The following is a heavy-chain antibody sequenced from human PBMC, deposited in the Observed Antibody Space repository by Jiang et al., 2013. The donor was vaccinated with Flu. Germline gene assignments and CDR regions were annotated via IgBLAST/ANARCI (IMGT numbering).Heavy chain of an antibody. J-gene: IGHJ4*02. CDR3: ARHGNSWKTDYFDS. CDR2: IYHTGST. Sequence: SGSGLVKPSETLSLTCTVTGAPMTIATYSWGWVRQPPGKGLEWIGNIYHTGSTYYNPSLKSRVTISVDTSKNQFSLKLSSVSAADTALYYCARHGNSWKTDYFDSWGQGTLVTVSS. D-gene: IGHD6-13*01. CDR1: GAPMTIATYS. V-gene: IGHV4-39*01.